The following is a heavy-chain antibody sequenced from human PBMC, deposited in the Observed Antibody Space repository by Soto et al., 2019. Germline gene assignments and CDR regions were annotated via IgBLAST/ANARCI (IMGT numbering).Heavy chain of an antibody. J-gene: IGHJ4*02. CDR3: AKDKMEQWLVGGYFDF. CDR2: IRNGGDRT. CDR1: GFTFSSHA. Sequence: GGSLRLSCAASGFTFSSHAMIRVRQAPGKGLEWVSAIRNGGDRTYYADSVKGRFTISRDNSKNTLFLQMNSLRAEDTAVYYCAKDKMEQWLVGGYFDFWGQGTLVTVSS. V-gene: IGHV3-23*01. D-gene: IGHD6-19*01.